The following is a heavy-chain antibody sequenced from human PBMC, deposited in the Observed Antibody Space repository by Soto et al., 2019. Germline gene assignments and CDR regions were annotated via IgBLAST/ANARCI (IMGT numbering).Heavy chain of an antibody. CDR1: GYTFTGYY. D-gene: IGHD6-19*01. Sequence: ASVKVSCKASGYTFTGYYMHWVRHAPGQGLERMGWIKPNSGGTTYAQKFQGRVIMTRETSISTAYMELSRLTSADTAVYYSTRDHLQWYRSGPLAFDIWGRGTMVTV. J-gene: IGHJ3*02. CDR3: TRDHLQWYRSGPLAFDI. V-gene: IGHV1-2*02. CDR2: IKPNSGGT.